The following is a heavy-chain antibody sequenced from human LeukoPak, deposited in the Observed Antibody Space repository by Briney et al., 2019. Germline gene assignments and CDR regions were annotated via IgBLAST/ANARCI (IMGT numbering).Heavy chain of an antibody. CDR2: ISSSSRYI. CDR1: GFNFSRYS. J-gene: IGHJ4*02. D-gene: IGHD3-16*01. CDR3: ARADGGGNLIWFDY. Sequence: TGESLRLSCAASGFNFSRYSMTWVRQAPGKGLEWVSSISSSSRYIYYEDSVKGRFTISRDNAKNSLYLQMNSLRAEDTAVYYCARADGGGNLIWFDYWGQGTLVTVSS. V-gene: IGHV3-21*01.